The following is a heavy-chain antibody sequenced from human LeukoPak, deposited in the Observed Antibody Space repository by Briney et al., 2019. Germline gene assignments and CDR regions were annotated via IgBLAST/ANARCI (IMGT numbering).Heavy chain of an antibody. CDR1: GFSFGGYA. V-gene: IGHV3-23*01. Sequence: GRSLRLSCAASGFSFGGYAMTWVRQAPGKGLEWVSSITYNGAATYYLDSVKARFTISRDNSRSTLYLQMDSLTAEDTALYYCAKDGLYFDGSTHIYYFDSWGQGTLVAVSS. CDR3: AKDGLYFDGSTHIYYFDS. D-gene: IGHD3-9*01. CDR2: ITYNGAAT. J-gene: IGHJ4*02.